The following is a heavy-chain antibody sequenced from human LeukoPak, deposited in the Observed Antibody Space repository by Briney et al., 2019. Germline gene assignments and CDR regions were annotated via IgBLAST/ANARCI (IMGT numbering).Heavy chain of an antibody. V-gene: IGHV1-2*02. CDR2: INPNSGGT. CDR3: ARFSCDSSGYCFGFDY. CDR1: GYTFTGYY. D-gene: IGHD3-22*01. Sequence: GASVKVSCKASGYTFTGYYMHWVRQAPGQGLEWMGWINPNSGGTNYAQKFQGRVTMTRDTSISTAYMELSRLRSDDTAVYYCARFSCDSSGYCFGFDYWGQGTLVTVSS. J-gene: IGHJ4*02.